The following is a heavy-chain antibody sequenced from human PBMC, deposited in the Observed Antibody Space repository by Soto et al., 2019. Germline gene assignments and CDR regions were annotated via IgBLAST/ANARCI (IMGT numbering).Heavy chain of an antibody. CDR2: INHSGST. J-gene: IGHJ5*02. Sequence: SETLSLTCAVYGGSFSGYYWSWIRQPPGKGLEWIGEINHSGSTNYNPSLKSRVTISVDTSKNQFSLKLSSVTAADTAVYYCARVSRLYVWGSYRSGNNWFDPWGQGTLVTVSS. CDR3: ARVSRLYVWGSYRSGNNWFDP. D-gene: IGHD3-16*02. CDR1: GGSFSGYY. V-gene: IGHV4-34*01.